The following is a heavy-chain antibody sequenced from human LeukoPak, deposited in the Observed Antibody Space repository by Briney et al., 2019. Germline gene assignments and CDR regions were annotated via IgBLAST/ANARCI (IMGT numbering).Heavy chain of an antibody. CDR3: AKGRIAVQRYYYYMDV. D-gene: IGHD6-19*01. CDR1: GFTFSSYA. Sequence: GGSLRLSCAASGFTFSSYAMHWVRQAPGKGLEWVAVISYDGSNKYYADSVKGRFTISRDNSKNTLYLQMNSLRAEDTAVYYCAKGRIAVQRYYYYMDVWGKGTTVTVSS. J-gene: IGHJ6*03. V-gene: IGHV3-30-3*01. CDR2: ISYDGSNK.